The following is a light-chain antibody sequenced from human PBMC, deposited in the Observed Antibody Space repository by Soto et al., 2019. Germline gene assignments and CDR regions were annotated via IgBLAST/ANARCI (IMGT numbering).Light chain of an antibody. CDR2: EVN. CDR1: SSNVGSYKL. J-gene: IGLJ1*01. CDR3: CSWDSSLSAYV. Sequence: SVLTQPASVSGSPGQSITISCTGTSSNVGSYKLVSWYQQHPGKAPKLMIFEVNKRPSGVSNRFSGSKSGNTASLTISGLKVEDEADYYCCSWDSSLSAYVFGTGTKVTVL. V-gene: IGLV2-23*02.